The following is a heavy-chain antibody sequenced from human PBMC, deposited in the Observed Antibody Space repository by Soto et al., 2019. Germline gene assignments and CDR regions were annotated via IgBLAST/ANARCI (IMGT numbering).Heavy chain of an antibody. CDR3: ARASTVWLQSPAPLGH. Sequence: LSLTCGISGGSFSTYYSAWIRQPPGKGLEWIGGIYHTGGTIYNPSLKSRVIISLDISKNQFSLKLASVTAADTAMYYCARASTVWLQSPAPLGHWGQGMLVTVSS. J-gene: IGHJ4*02. CDR1: GGSFSTYY. CDR2: IYHTGGT. V-gene: IGHV4-34*01. D-gene: IGHD3-16*01.